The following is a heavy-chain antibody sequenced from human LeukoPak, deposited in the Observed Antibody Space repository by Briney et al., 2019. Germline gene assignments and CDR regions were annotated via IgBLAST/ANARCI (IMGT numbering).Heavy chain of an antibody. CDR1: GGSISSYY. J-gene: IGHJ6*02. CDR3: ARVDDYDYYGMDV. Sequence: PSETLSLTCTVSGGSISSYYWSWIRQPPGKGLEWIGYIYYSGSTNYNPSLKSRVTISVDTSKKQFSLKLSSVTAADTAVYYCARVDDYDYYGMDVWGQGTTVTVSS. CDR2: IYYSGST. V-gene: IGHV4-59*08. D-gene: IGHD3-9*01.